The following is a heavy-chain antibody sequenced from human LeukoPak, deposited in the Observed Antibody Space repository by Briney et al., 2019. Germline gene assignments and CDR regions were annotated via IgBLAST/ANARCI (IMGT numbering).Heavy chain of an antibody. D-gene: IGHD1-26*01. CDR2: TYYKSKWYS. CDR1: GDSVSSNSAT. CDR3: ARVSSPWSPRDAFDI. V-gene: IGHV6-1*01. Sequence: SQTLSLTFAISGDSVSSNSATWTWIRQSPSRGLEWLGRTYYKSKWYSDYAVSVKSRITINSDTSKNHFSRQLNSVTPEDTAVYYCARVSSPWSPRDAFDIWGQGTMVTVSS. J-gene: IGHJ3*02.